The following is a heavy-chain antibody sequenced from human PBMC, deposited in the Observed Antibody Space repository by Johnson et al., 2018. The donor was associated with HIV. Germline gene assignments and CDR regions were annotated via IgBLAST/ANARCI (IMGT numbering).Heavy chain of an antibody. CDR2: IKQDGSEK. CDR3: ARAGSSSSGPRAFDI. D-gene: IGHD6-6*01. Sequence: MLLVESGGGLVQPGGSLRLSCAASGFTFSSYWMSWVRQAPGKGLEWVANIKQDGSEKYYVDSVKGRFTISRDNAKNSLYLQMNSLRAEDTAVYYCARAGSSSSGPRAFDIWGQGTMVTVSS. J-gene: IGHJ3*02. CDR1: GFTFSSYW. V-gene: IGHV3-7*01.